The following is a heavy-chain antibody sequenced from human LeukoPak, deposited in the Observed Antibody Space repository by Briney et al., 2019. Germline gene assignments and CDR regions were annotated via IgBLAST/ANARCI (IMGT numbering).Heavy chain of an antibody. CDR2: IWYDGRNK. CDR3: AKDQSILYDCVWGPDW. Sequence: GSLRLSCAASGFIFGTYGMHWVRQAPGKGLEWMAVIWYDGRNKYYADSVKGRFTISRDNSKNTLYLEMNSLRAEDTAVYYCAKDQSILYDCVWGPDWWGQGTLVTVSS. D-gene: IGHD3-16*01. V-gene: IGHV3-33*06. J-gene: IGHJ4*02. CDR1: GFIFGTYG.